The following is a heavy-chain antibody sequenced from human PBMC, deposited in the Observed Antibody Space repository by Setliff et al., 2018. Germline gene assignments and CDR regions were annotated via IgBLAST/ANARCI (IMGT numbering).Heavy chain of an antibody. CDR2: TGHTGSI. J-gene: IGHJ4*02. D-gene: IGHD2-21*02. V-gene: IGHV4-38-2*02. CDR1: GCSISSGYI. Sequence: PSETLSLTCTVSGCSISSGYIWGWLRQPPGKGLEWVGNTGHTGSINYNPSLKSRLTISRDTSKNQVSLKLNSVTATDTAVYYCARDLGHGGDSDYWGQGIQVTVSS. CDR3: ARDLGHGGDSDY.